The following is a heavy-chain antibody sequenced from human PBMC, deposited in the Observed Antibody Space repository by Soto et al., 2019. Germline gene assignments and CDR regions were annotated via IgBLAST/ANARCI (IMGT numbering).Heavy chain of an antibody. V-gene: IGHV1-69*01. CDR3: ARGEAVRSEAGTTVVGPNNWLDP. Sequence: QVQLVQSGAEVKKPGSSVKVSCKASGGTFSSYGISWVRQAPGQGLEWMGGITAIIGAANYAPKFQARVTIPADESTSRAYMEMNSLRSEDSAVYYCARGEAVRSEAGTTVVGPNNWLDPWGQGTLVTVSS. J-gene: IGHJ5*02. D-gene: IGHD1-7*01. CDR1: GGTFSSYG. CDR2: ITAIIGAA.